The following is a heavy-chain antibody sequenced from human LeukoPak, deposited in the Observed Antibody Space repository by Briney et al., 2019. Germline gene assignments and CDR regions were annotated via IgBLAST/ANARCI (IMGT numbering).Heavy chain of an antibody. Sequence: SETLSPTCTVSGGSISSYYWSWIRQPPGKGLEWIGYIYYSGSTNYNPSLKSRVTISVDTSKNQFSLKLTSVTAADTAVYYCARGSGSYQYYYYYGVQVWGQGTTVTVSS. V-gene: IGHV4-59*01. J-gene: IGHJ6*02. D-gene: IGHD3-10*01. CDR3: ARGSGSYQYYYYYGVQV. CDR2: IYYSGST. CDR1: GGSISSYY.